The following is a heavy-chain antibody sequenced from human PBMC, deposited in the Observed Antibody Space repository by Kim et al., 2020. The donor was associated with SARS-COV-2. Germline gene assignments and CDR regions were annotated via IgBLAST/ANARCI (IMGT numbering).Heavy chain of an antibody. CDR2: VSYTGST. CDR1: GGSVSSGHY. D-gene: IGHD6-13*01. V-gene: IGHV4-61*01. J-gene: IGHJ4*02. CDR3: VHDWGRAAAG. Sequence: SETLSLTCTVSGGSVSSGHYWSWNRQPPGKGLEWIGYVSYTGSTKYNPSLKRRVSISLDTSKNQFSLTLNSVTAADTAVYYCVHDWGRAAAGGGRGTLVTVSS.